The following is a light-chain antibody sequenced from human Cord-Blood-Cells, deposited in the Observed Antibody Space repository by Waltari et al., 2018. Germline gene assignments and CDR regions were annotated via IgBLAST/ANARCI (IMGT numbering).Light chain of an antibody. J-gene: IGLJ3*02. CDR3: AAWDDSLSGRV. V-gene: IGLV1-47*01. CDR1: SPNIRRNY. CDR2: RNI. Sequence: QSVLPQPPSASGTPGQRVTISCSGSSPNIRRNYSYCYQQLQGTAPKLLIYRNIQRPSGVPDRFSGSKSGTSASLAISGLRSEDEADYYCAAWDDSLSGRVFGGGTKLTVL.